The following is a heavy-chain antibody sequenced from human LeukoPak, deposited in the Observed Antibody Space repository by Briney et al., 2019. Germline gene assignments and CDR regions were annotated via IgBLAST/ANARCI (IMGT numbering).Heavy chain of an antibody. Sequence: ASVKVSCKASGYTFTSYDINWVRQATGQGLEWMGWMNPNSGNTGYAQKFQGRVTMTRNTSISTAYMELRSLRSDDTAVYYCARNLDYYDSSGPEDAFDIWGQGTMVTVSS. CDR3: ARNLDYYDSSGPEDAFDI. CDR1: GYTFTSYD. CDR2: MNPNSGNT. J-gene: IGHJ3*02. V-gene: IGHV1-8*01. D-gene: IGHD3-22*01.